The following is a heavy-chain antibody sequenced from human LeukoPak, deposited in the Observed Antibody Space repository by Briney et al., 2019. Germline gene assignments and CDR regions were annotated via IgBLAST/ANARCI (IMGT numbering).Heavy chain of an antibody. CDR1: GYTFTCYW. J-gene: IGHJ5*02. Sequence: GESPKISCKGSGYTFTCYWISWVRQMTGKGLEWMGRIDPSDSYTNHSTSFQGLITISADKSISTAYLQWSSLKASDTAMYYCARHKAAAGTGGWFEPWGQGILVTVSS. CDR3: ARHKAAAGTGGWFEP. D-gene: IGHD6-13*01. V-gene: IGHV5-10-1*01. CDR2: IDPSDSYT.